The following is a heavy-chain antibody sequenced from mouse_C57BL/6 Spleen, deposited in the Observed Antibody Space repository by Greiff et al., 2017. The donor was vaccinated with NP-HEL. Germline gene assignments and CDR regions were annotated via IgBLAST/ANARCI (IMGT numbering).Heavy chain of an antibody. Sequence: EVQLQQSGPELVKPGASVKISCKASGYTFTDYYMNWVKQSHGKSLEWIGDINPNNGGTSYNQKFKGKATLTVDKSSSTAYMELRSLTSEDSAVYYFARSGGLLLADYWGQGTSVTVSS. J-gene: IGHJ4*01. CDR3: ARSGGLLLADY. CDR2: INPNNGGT. D-gene: IGHD1-1*02. CDR1: GYTFTDYY. V-gene: IGHV1-26*01.